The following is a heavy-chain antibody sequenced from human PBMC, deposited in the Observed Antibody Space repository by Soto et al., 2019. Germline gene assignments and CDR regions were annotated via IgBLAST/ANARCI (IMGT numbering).Heavy chain of an antibody. CDR2: IDWDDDK. J-gene: IGHJ4*02. CDR3: ARIPHSSRALDY. V-gene: IGHV2-70*11. D-gene: IGHD6-13*01. CDR1: GFSLSTTGMC. Sequence: GSGPTLVNPTQTLTLTCTFSGFSLSTTGMCVSWIRQPPGKALEWLARIDWDDDKYYSTSLKTRLTISKDTSKNQVVLTMTNMDPVDTATYYCARIPHSSRALDYWGQGTLVTVSS.